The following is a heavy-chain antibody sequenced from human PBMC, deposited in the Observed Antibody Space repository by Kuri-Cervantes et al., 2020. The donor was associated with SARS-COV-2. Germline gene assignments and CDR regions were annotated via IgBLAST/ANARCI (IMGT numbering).Heavy chain of an antibody. CDR2: IYYSGST. CDR1: GGSVSSGSYY. V-gene: IGHV4-61*01. Sequence: SETLSLTCTVSGGSVSSGSYYWSWIRQPPGKGLEWIGYIYYSGSTNYNPSLKSRVTISVDTSKNQFSLKLSSVTAADTAVYYCARDAHCSSTSCKPLDYWGQGTLVTVSS. J-gene: IGHJ4*02. D-gene: IGHD2-2*01. CDR3: ARDAHCSSTSCKPLDY.